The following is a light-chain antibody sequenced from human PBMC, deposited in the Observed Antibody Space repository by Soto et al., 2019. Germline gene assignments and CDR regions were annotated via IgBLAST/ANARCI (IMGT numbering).Light chain of an antibody. V-gene: IGKV3-15*01. Sequence: VKKQSPATLPASPGERATLSCRHGQSIASNLAWYQQKPRQAPRLLIYGTSARATGIPATFSGSGSGTEFTLTISSLQSEDFAVYYCQQYDNWPSVTFGGGTKVDIK. CDR2: GTS. J-gene: IGKJ4*01. CDR1: QSIASN. CDR3: QQYDNWPSVT.